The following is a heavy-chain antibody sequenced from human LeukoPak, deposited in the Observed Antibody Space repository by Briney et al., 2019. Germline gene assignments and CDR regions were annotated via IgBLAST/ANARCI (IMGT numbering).Heavy chain of an antibody. D-gene: IGHD3-10*01. V-gene: IGHV1-69*13. CDR1: GGTFSSYA. J-gene: IGHJ6*02. CDR2: IIPIFGTA. CDR3: ARGGPPPEWFGTENYYYGMDV. Sequence: SVKVSCKASGGTFSSYAISWVRQAPGQGLEWMGGIIPIFGTANYAQKFQGRVTITADESTSTAYMELSSLRSEDTAVYYCARGGPPPEWFGTENYYYGMDVWGQGTTVTVSS.